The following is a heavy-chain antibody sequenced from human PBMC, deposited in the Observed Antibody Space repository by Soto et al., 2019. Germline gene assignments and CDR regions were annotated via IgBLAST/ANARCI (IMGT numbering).Heavy chain of an antibody. CDR2: IIPILGIA. Sequence: QVQLVQSGAEVKKPGSSVKVSCKASGGTFSSYTISWVRQAPGQGLEWMGRIIPILGIANYAQKFQGRVTITADKATTTAYMELSSLRSEDPAVYYCASEQQLVYWGQGTLVTVSS. J-gene: IGHJ4*02. CDR1: GGTFSSYT. CDR3: ASEQQLVY. D-gene: IGHD6-13*01. V-gene: IGHV1-69*02.